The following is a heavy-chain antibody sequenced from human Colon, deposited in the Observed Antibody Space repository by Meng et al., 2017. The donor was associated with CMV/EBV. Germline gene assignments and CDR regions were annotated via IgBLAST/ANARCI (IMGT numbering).Heavy chain of an antibody. V-gene: IGHV3-21*04. CDR3: TKSSKYYDFWSAYAFDV. CDR1: GFTSGQFA. J-gene: IGHJ3*01. Sequence: GESLKISCAASGFTSGQFALNWVRQAPGKGLQWVSSISSSGRYIYYAASVKGRFTVSRDNAENSVHLQMNSLGPEDTSIYYCTKSSKYYDFWSAYAFDVWGRGTTVTVSS. D-gene: IGHD3-3*01. CDR2: ISSSGRYI.